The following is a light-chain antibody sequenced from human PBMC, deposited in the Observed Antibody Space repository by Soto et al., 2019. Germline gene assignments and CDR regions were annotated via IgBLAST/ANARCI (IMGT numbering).Light chain of an antibody. CDR2: DAS. V-gene: IGKV3-11*01. CDR3: QQRFNWPRFT. J-gene: IGKJ2*01. Sequence: EIVLTQSPATLSLSPGERATLSCRARQSVSSYLAWYQQKPGQAPRLLIYDASNRATGIPARFSGGGSGTDFTLTISRLEPEDFAVYYCQQRFNWPRFTFGQGTKLEIK. CDR1: QSVSSY.